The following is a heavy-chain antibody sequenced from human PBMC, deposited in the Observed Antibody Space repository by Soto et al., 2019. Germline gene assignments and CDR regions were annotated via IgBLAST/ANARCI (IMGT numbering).Heavy chain of an antibody. V-gene: IGHV1-69*06. CDR2: IIPIFGTA. CDR1: GGTFSSYA. Sequence: QVQLVQSEAEVKKPGSSVKVSCKASGGTFSSYAISWVRQAPGQGLEWMGGIIPIFGTANYAQKFQGRVTITADKSTSTAYMELSSLRSEDTAVYYCATTHHRMVVAASDYWGQGTLVTVSS. CDR3: ATTHHRMVVAASDY. D-gene: IGHD2-15*01. J-gene: IGHJ4*02.